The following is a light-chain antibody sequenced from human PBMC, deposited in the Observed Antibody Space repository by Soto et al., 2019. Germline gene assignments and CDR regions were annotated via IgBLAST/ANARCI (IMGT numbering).Light chain of an antibody. Sequence: EIVLTQSPGTMYLSPGERATLSCRASQSVSSSYLAWHQQKPGQAPRLLIYGASSRATGIPDRFSGSGSGTDFTLTINRLEPEDFAVYYCQQSGTSYTFGQGTKLEIK. CDR3: QQSGTSYT. CDR1: QSVSSSY. V-gene: IGKV3-20*01. CDR2: GAS. J-gene: IGKJ2*01.